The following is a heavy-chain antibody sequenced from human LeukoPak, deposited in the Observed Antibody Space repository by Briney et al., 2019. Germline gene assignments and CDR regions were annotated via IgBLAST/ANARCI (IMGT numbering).Heavy chain of an antibody. D-gene: IGHD5-12*01. CDR3: ARDLGGRSGYDPNWFDP. CDR2: INPNSGGT. Sequence: ASVKVSCKASGYTFTGYYMHWVRQAPGQGLEWMGWINPNSGGTNYAQKFQGRLTMTRDTSISTAYMELSRLRSDDTAVYYCARDLGGRSGYDPNWFDPWGQGTLVTVSS. J-gene: IGHJ5*02. V-gene: IGHV1-2*02. CDR1: GYTFTGYY.